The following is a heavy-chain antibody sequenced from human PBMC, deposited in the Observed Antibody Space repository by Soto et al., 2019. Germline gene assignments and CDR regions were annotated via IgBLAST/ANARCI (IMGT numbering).Heavy chain of an antibody. J-gene: IGHJ5*02. CDR1: GFTFSSYW. Sequence: LRLSCAASGFTFSSYWMHWVRQAPGKGLVWVSRINSDGSSTSYADSVKGRFTISRDNAKNTLYLQMNSLRAEDTAVYYCARDKYCGGDCYSNWFDPWGQGTLVTVS. CDR3: ARDKYCGGDCYSNWFDP. V-gene: IGHV3-74*01. CDR2: INSDGSST. D-gene: IGHD2-21*02.